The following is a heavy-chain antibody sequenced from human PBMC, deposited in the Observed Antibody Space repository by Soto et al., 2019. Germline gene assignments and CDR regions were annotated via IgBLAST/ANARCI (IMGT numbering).Heavy chain of an antibody. D-gene: IGHD3-16*02. CDR3: ARASGYDYIWGSYRYRGGAFDI. J-gene: IGHJ3*02. CDR2: IIPILGIA. CDR1: GGTFSSYT. V-gene: IGHV1-69*02. Sequence: QVQLVQSGAEVKKPGSSVKVSCKASGGTFSSYTISWVRQAPGQGLEWMGRIIPILGIANYAPKFQGRVTITADKSTSTAYMELSSLRSEDTAVYYCARASGYDYIWGSYRYRGGAFDIWGQGTMVTVSS.